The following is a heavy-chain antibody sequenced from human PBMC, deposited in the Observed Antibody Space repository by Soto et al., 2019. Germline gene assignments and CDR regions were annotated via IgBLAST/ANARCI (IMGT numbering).Heavy chain of an antibody. CDR1: GFTFDDYA. Sequence: EVQLVESGGGLVQPGRSLRLSCAASGFTFDDYAMHWVRQAPGKGLEWVSGISWNSGSIGYADSVKGRFTISRDNAKNSLYLQMNSLRAEDTALYYCAKDMAPRYFDHVDYWGQGTLVTVSS. D-gene: IGHD3-9*01. V-gene: IGHV3-9*01. J-gene: IGHJ4*02. CDR2: ISWNSGSI. CDR3: AKDMAPRYFDHVDY.